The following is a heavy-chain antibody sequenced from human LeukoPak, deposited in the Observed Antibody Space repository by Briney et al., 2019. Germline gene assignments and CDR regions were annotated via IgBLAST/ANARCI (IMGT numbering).Heavy chain of an antibody. Sequence: SETLSLTCTVYGGSFSGHFWSWIRQPPGKGLEWIGETYHSGGTNYHPSLKSRVTISVDTSKNQFSLTLSSVTAADTAVYYCARVLAKMDSSPQDYWGQGTLVTVSS. CDR1: GGSFSGHF. J-gene: IGHJ4*02. D-gene: IGHD6-13*01. V-gene: IGHV4-34*01. CDR2: TYHSGGT. CDR3: ARVLAKMDSSPQDY.